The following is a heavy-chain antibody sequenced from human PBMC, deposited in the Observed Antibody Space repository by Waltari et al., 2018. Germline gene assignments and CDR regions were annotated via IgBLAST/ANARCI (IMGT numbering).Heavy chain of an antibody. D-gene: IGHD3-10*01. CDR2: VHYTGKT. J-gene: IGHJ4*02. CDR3: ARSFGGSGSYKFDT. Sequence: RLQESGPGRMKPSETLSTICTVSGASISISTHYWGWIRQTPGMGPEWIGSVHYTGKTYNNPSLESRVSLSVDTSKNLFSRELTSVTAADTATYFCARSFGGSGSYKFDTWGRGILVSVSS. V-gene: IGHV4-39*02. CDR1: GASISISTHY.